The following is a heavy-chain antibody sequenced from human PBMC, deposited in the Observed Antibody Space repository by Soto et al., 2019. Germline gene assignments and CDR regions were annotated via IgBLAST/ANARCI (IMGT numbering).Heavy chain of an antibody. CDR3: ARGAYDSSSYRWFDP. CDR1: GGSISSYY. D-gene: IGHD3-22*01. Sequence: SETLSLTCTVSGGSISSYYWSWIRQPPGKGLEWIGYIYYSVSTNYNPSLKSRVIISADTSKNQFSLKLNSVTAADTAVYYCARGAYDSSSYRWFDPWGQGTLVTVSS. J-gene: IGHJ5*02. V-gene: IGHV4-59*12. CDR2: IYYSVST.